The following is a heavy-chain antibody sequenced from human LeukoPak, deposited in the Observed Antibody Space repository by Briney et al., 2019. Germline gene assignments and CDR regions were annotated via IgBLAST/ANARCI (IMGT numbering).Heavy chain of an antibody. CDR3: ARTSWGRAAAGDY. D-gene: IGHD6-13*01. V-gene: IGHV3-7*01. J-gene: IGHJ4*02. CDR2: IKKDGSEK. Sequence: GGSLRLSCAGSGFTFSSYWMTWVRQAPGKGLEWVANIKKDGSEKYYVDSVKGRFTISRDNAKNSLYLQMSSLRAEDTAVYYCARTSWGRAAAGDYWGQGTLVTVSS. CDR1: GFTFSSYW.